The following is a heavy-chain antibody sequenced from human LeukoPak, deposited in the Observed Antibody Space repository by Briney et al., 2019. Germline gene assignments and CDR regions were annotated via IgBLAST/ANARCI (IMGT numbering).Heavy chain of an antibody. Sequence: PGGSLRLSCTASGFSVSSNYMSWVRQAPGRGLEWVSVIYSDGSTNYADSVKSRLTISRDNTKNTVYLQMNNLRAEDTAVYYCARAETAAGSYWGQGTLVTVSS. D-gene: IGHD6-13*01. CDR1: GFSVSSNY. V-gene: IGHV3-53*01. CDR3: ARAETAAGSY. CDR2: IYSDGST. J-gene: IGHJ4*02.